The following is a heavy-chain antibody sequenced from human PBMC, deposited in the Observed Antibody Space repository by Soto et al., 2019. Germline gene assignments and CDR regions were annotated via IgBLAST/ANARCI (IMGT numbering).Heavy chain of an antibody. D-gene: IGHD6-13*01. CDR1: GYSFTSYW. Sequence: GESLKISCKGSGYSFTSYWISWVRQMPGKGLEWMGRIDPSDSYTNYSPSFQGHVTISADKSISTAYLQWSSLKASDTAMYYCARPSEIAAAGREFDYWGQGTLVTVSS. V-gene: IGHV5-10-1*01. CDR3: ARPSEIAAAGREFDY. J-gene: IGHJ4*02. CDR2: IDPSDSYT.